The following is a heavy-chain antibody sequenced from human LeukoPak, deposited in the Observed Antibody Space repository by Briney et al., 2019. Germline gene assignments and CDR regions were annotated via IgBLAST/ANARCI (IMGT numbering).Heavy chain of an antibody. CDR3: ARVLDSSSSRYQAFPY. CDR1: GFTFSSYW. CDR2: TKQDGSEK. V-gene: IGHV3-7*01. J-gene: IGHJ4*02. D-gene: IGHD2-15*01. Sequence: PGGSLRLSCAASGFTFSSYWMTWGRQAPGKGLGWVASTKQDGSEKYYVDSVKGRFTIFRDNAKNSLYLQMNSLRAEDTAVYYCARVLDSSSSRYQAFPYWGQGTLVTVSS.